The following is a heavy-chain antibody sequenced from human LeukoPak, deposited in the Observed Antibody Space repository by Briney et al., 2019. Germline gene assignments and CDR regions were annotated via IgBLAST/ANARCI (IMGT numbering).Heavy chain of an antibody. CDR1: GGSISNSTSS. J-gene: IGHJ5*02. V-gene: IGHV4-39*07. D-gene: IGHD3-10*01. Sequence: SETLSLTCTVSGGSISNSTSSRGWMRQPPGKGLVWIGTIYYSGSTYYNPSLKSRVTMSVDTSKNQFSLKLSSVTAADTAVYYCARALLWFGESGSKWGFDPWGQGTLVTVSS. CDR2: IYYSGST. CDR3: ARALLWFGESGSKWGFDP.